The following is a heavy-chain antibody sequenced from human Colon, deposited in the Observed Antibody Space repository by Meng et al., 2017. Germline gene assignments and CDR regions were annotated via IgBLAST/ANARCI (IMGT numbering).Heavy chain of an antibody. CDR2: VYHRGDT. Sequence: VQSQESGPGLVKPSGTLSLTCTVSGDSISSDIWWSWVRQPPGKGLEWIGEVYHRGDTNYNPSLKSRVVISVDRSKNQFSLNLSSVTAADTAVYYCGRDQGRQLINHWGQGTLVTVSS. D-gene: IGHD1-1*01. CDR3: GRDQGRQLINH. V-gene: IGHV4-4*02. J-gene: IGHJ4*02. CDR1: GDSISSDIW.